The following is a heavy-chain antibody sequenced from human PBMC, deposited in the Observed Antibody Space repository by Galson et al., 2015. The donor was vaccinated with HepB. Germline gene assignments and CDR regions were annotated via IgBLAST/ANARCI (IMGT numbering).Heavy chain of an antibody. CDR2: ISSSGSTI. D-gene: IGHD3-3*01. CDR1: GFTFSSYE. V-gene: IGHV3-48*03. CDR3: ARAYYDFWSGYFPYYFDY. Sequence: SLRLSCAASGFTFSSYEMNWVRQAPGKGLEWVSYISSSGSTIYYADSVEGRFTISRDNAKNSLYLQMNSLRAEDTAVYYCARAYYDFWSGYFPYYFDYWGQGTLVTVSS. J-gene: IGHJ4*02.